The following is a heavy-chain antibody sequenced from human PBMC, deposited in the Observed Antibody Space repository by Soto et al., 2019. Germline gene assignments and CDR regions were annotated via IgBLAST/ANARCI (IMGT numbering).Heavy chain of an antibody. V-gene: IGHV1-69*01. CDR1: GGTFSSYA. CDR3: ARARRVSLSPADYHYYGMDV. CDR2: IIPIFGTA. Sequence: QMQLVQSGAEVKKSGSSVKVSCKASGGTFSSYAISWVRQAPGQGLEWMGGIIPIFGTANYAQKFQGRVTITADESTSTAYMELSSLRSEDTALYYCARARRVSLSPADYHYYGMDVWGQGTTVTVSS. J-gene: IGHJ6*02.